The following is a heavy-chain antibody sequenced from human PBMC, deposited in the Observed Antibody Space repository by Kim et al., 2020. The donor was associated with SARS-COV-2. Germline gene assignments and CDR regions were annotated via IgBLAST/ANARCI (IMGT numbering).Heavy chain of an antibody. D-gene: IGHD1-26*01. CDR2: IYYSGST. Sequence: SETLSLTCTVSGGSISSSSYYWGWIRQPPGKGLEWIGSIYYSGSTYYNPSLKSRVTISVDTSKNQFSLKLSSVTAADTAVYYCARLMILVGATPFDYWGQGTLVTVSS. V-gene: IGHV4-39*01. CDR3: ARLMILVGATPFDY. CDR1: GGSISSSSYY. J-gene: IGHJ4*02.